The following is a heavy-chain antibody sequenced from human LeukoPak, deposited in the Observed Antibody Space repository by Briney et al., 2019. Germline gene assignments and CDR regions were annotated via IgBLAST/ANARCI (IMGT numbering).Heavy chain of an antibody. CDR3: ARGRKVPAARAYYYYYMDV. CDR1: GYTFTSYD. Sequence: ASVKVSCKASGYTFTSYDINWVRQATGQGLEWMGWMNPNSGNTGYAQKFQGRVTMTRNTSISTAYMELSSLRSEDTAVYYCARGRKVPAARAYYYYYMDVWGKGTTVTISS. V-gene: IGHV1-8*01. CDR2: MNPNSGNT. D-gene: IGHD2-2*01. J-gene: IGHJ6*03.